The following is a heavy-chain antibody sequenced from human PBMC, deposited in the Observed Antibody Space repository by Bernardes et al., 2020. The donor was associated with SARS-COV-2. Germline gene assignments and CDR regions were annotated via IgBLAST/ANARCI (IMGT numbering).Heavy chain of an antibody. CDR2: IYYSGNA. V-gene: IGHV4-59*01. CDR3: ARGDHGNYFRPVDY. J-gene: IGHJ4*02. Sequence: ETLSLTCSVSGDFIGSYYWNWIRQSPGRGLEWIGYIYYSGNADYNPSLQSRVTISIDRSRKQFSLTLSSVTAADTAIYYCARGDHGNYFRPVDYWGQGTLVTVSS. CDR1: GDFIGSYY. D-gene: IGHD1-7*01.